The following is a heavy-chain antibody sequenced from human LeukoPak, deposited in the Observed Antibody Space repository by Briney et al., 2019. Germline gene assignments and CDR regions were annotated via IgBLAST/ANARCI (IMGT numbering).Heavy chain of an antibody. CDR1: GGTFSSYA. J-gene: IGHJ3*02. D-gene: IGHD2-21*02. Sequence: ASVKVSCKASGGTFSSYAISWVRQAPGQGLEWMGGIIPIFGTANYAQKFQGRVTITTDESTSTAYMELSSLRSEDTAVYYCARDSRGGDCYPGSYAFDIWGQGTMVTVSS. CDR2: IIPIFGTA. CDR3: ARDSRGGDCYPGSYAFDI. V-gene: IGHV1-69*05.